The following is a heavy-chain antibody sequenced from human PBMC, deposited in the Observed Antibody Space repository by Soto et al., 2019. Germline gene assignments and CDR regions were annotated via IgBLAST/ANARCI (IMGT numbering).Heavy chain of an antibody. CDR3: VRRSPEDAFDI. V-gene: IGHV4-34*01. J-gene: IGHJ3*02. Sequence: SETLSLTCAVYGGSFSGYYWSWIRQPPGKGLEWIGEISHSGSTNYNPSLKSRVTISVDTSKNQFSLKLSAVTAADTAVYYCVRRSPEDAFDIWGQGTMVTVS. CDR1: GGSFSGYY. CDR2: ISHSGST.